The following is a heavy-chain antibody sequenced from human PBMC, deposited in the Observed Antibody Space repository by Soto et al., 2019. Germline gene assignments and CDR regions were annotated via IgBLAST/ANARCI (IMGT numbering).Heavy chain of an antibody. CDR3: ARDLRDYYYYRMDV. J-gene: IGHJ6*02. V-gene: IGHV4-31*03. CDR1: GGSISSGGYY. CDR2: IYYSGST. Sequence: SETLSLTCTVSGGSISSGGYYWSWIRQHPGKGLEWIGYIYYSGSTYYNPSLKSRVTISVDTSKNQFSLKLSSVTAADTAVYYCARDLRDYYYYRMDVWGQGTTVTVSS.